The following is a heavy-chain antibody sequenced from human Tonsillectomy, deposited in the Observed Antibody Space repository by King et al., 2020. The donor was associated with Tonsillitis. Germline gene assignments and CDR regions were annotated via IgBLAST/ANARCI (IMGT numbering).Heavy chain of an antibody. CDR1: GFTFSSYA. D-gene: IGHD3-22*01. CDR2: ISYSGGIT. J-gene: IGHJ4*02. Sequence: QLVQSGGGLVQPGGSLRLSCAASGFTFSSYAMSWVRQAPGKGLEWVSVISYSGGITYYPDSVKGRFTISRDNSKNTLYLQINSLRAEDTAVYYCAKEPYVTSGYYSDYWGQGTLVTVPS. CDR3: AKEPYVTSGYYSDY. V-gene: IGHV3-23*04.